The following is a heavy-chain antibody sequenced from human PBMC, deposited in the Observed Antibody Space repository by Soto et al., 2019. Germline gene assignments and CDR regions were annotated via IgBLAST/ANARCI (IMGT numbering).Heavy chain of an antibody. J-gene: IGHJ4*02. D-gene: IGHD1-7*01. CDR1: GGSFTSNNW. Sequence: XGTLSLTCAVSGGSFTSNNWWACVRQPPGQGLEWIGEIYRTGSTNYNPSLKSRVTISLDKSENQFSLKVTSLTAADTAVYYCASRDPGTSVDYWGQGTLVTVSS. V-gene: IGHV4-4*02. CDR3: ASRDPGTSVDY. CDR2: IYRTGST.